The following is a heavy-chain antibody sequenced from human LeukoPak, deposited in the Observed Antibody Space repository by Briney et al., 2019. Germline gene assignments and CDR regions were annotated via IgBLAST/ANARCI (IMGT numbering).Heavy chain of an antibody. Sequence: GSLRLSCVASGFTFSSYALNWVRQAPGRGLEWVSCISSASSYIYYADSVKGRFTISRDNAKNTLYLQMNSLRAEDTAVYYCTYGAPYYFDYWGQGTLVTVSS. CDR3: TYGAPYYFDY. CDR1: GFTFSSYA. D-gene: IGHD4-17*01. CDR2: ISSASSYI. J-gene: IGHJ4*02. V-gene: IGHV3-21*01.